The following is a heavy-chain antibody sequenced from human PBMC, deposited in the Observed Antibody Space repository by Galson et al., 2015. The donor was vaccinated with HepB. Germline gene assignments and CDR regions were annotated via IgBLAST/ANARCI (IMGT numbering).Heavy chain of an antibody. CDR3: ARGGKGYDILTAYLGY. CDR2: IPYDGSNK. Sequence: SLRLSCAASGFTFSSYATHWVRQAPGKGLEWVAVIPYDGSNKYYADSVKGRFTISRDNSKNTLYLQMNSLRAEDTAVYYCARGGKGYDILTAYLGYWGQGALVTVSS. J-gene: IGHJ4*02. CDR1: GFTFSSYA. V-gene: IGHV3-30*04. D-gene: IGHD3-9*01.